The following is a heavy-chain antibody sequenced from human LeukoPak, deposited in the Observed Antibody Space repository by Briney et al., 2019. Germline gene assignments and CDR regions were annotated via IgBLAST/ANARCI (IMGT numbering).Heavy chain of an antibody. CDR2: IKQDGSEK. J-gene: IGHJ4*02. CDR3: AREGYSSSFDY. D-gene: IGHD6-6*01. Sequence: PGGSLRLSCAASGFTFSSYWMSWVRQAPGKGLEWVANIKQDGSEKNFVDFVKGRFTISRDNGKKSLYLQMNSLRAEDTAVYYCAREGYSSSFDYWGQGTLVTVSS. V-gene: IGHV3-7*01. CDR1: GFTFSSYW.